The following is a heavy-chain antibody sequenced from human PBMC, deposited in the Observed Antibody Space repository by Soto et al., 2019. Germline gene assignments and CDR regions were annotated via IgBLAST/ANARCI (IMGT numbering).Heavy chain of an antibody. J-gene: IGHJ3*02. V-gene: IGHV4-31*03. Sequence: QVQLQESGPGLVKPSQTLSLTCTVSGGSISSGGYYWSWIRQHPGKGLEWIGYIYYSGSTYDNPSLKSRVTISVDTSKNQFSLKLSSVTAADTAVYYCARGTVITMVRGVIIGDAFDIWGQGTMVTVSS. CDR3: ARGTVITMVRGVIIGDAFDI. CDR2: IYYSGST. D-gene: IGHD3-10*01. CDR1: GGSISSGGYY.